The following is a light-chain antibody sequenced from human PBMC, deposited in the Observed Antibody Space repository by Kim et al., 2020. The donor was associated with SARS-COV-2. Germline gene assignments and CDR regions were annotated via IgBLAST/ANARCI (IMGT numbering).Light chain of an antibody. CDR3: QQRSNRPPLT. Sequence: SPGERATLSCRASQSVSSDLAWYQQKPGQAPRLLIYDASNRATGIPARFSGSGSGTDFTLTISSLEPEDFAVYYCQQRSNRPPLTFGGGTKVDIK. J-gene: IGKJ4*01. V-gene: IGKV3-11*01. CDR2: DAS. CDR1: QSVSSD.